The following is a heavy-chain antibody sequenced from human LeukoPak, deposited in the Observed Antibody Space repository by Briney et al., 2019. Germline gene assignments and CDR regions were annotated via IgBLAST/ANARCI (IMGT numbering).Heavy chain of an antibody. D-gene: IGHD3-10*01. Sequence: SETLSLTCTVSGGSISDNDHYWGWVRQPPGKGLEWIGTVYYSGNTFYNPSLKSRVTISVDTSKSQFSLKLSSVTAADTAVYYCARQGSMVRGVITYNWFDPWGQGTLVTVSS. CDR1: GGSISDNDHY. CDR3: ARQGSMVRGVITYNWFDP. J-gene: IGHJ5*02. V-gene: IGHV4-39*01. CDR2: VYYSGNT.